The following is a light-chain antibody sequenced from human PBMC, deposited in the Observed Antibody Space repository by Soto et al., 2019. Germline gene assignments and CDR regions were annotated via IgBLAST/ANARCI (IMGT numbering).Light chain of an antibody. CDR2: VGTGGIVG. CDR1: SGYSNYK. Sequence: QAVVTQPPSASASLGASVTLTCTLSSGYSNYKVDWYQQRPGKGPRFVMRVGTGGIVGSKGDGIPDRFSVLGSGLNRYLTIKNIQEEDESDYHCGADHGSGSNLVGVFGGGTKLTVL. J-gene: IGLJ3*02. CDR3: GADHGSGSNLVGV. V-gene: IGLV9-49*01.